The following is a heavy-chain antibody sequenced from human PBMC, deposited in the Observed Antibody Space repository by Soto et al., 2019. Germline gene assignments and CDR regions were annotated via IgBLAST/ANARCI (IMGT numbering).Heavy chain of an antibody. CDR1: GFNVDDYT. Sequence: PGGSLRLSCTMSGFNVDDYTMSWVRQAPGKGLEWVSRIRGSTSTIYYADSVKGRFTISRDNAKNSVYLQMNSLRDEDTAVYYCARDNGYFDSWGQGTLVTVSS. CDR2: IRGSTSTI. J-gene: IGHJ4*02. V-gene: IGHV3-48*02. CDR3: ARDNGYFDS.